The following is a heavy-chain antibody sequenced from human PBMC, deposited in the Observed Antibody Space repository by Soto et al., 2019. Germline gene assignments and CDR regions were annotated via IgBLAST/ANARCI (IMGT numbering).Heavy chain of an antibody. D-gene: IGHD1-26*01. Sequence: GGSLRLSCAASGFTFSSYAMSWVRQAPGKGLEWVSAISDSGGSTYYADSVKGRFTISRDNSKNTLYLQMNSLRAEDTAVYYCAKDLNQYSGSYYPFDYWGQGTLVTVSS. CDR1: GFTFSSYA. J-gene: IGHJ4*02. V-gene: IGHV3-23*01. CDR2: ISDSGGST. CDR3: AKDLNQYSGSYYPFDY.